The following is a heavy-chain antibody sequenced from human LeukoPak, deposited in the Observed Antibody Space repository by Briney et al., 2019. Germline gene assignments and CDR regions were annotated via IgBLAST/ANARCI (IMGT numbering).Heavy chain of an antibody. V-gene: IGHV3-66*02. Sequence: GGSLRLSCAASGFTVSSNYMGWVRQAPEKGLEWVSVLYSGGSTYYPDSVKGRFTISRDNSQNTLNLQMDSLRPEDTAVYYCARLSDSSIYGAFDIWGHGTMVTVSS. D-gene: IGHD3-22*01. CDR2: LYSGGST. CDR1: GFTVSSNY. CDR3: ARLSDSSIYGAFDI. J-gene: IGHJ3*02.